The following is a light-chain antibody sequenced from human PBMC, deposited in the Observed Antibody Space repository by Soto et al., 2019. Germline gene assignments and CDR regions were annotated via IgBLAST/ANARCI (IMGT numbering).Light chain of an antibody. CDR3: CSDAGSSTYV. V-gene: IGLV2-23*01. CDR1: SSDVGSYNL. CDR2: EGS. J-gene: IGLJ1*01. Sequence: QSVLTQPASVSGSPGQSITISSTGTSSDVGSYNLVSWYQPHPGKAPKLMIYEGSKRPSGVSNRFSGSKSGNTASLTISGLQAEDEADYYCCSDAGSSTYVFGTGTKVTVL.